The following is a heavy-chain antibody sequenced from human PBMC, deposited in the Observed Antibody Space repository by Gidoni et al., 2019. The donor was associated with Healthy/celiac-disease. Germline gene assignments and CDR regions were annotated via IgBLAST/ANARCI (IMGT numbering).Heavy chain of an antibody. V-gene: IGHV1-69*01. CDR3: AATEREYYYYGMDV. D-gene: IGHD1-1*01. CDR1: GVTFRSYA. Sequence: QVKLVQSGAEVKKPGSSVKVTCKASGVTFRSYAISWVRQGPGQGLEWRGGIIPIFGTANYAQRFQGRVTISADESTSTAYMELSSLRSEDTAVYYCAATEREYYYYGMDVWGQGTTVTVSS. CDR2: IIPIFGTA. J-gene: IGHJ6*02.